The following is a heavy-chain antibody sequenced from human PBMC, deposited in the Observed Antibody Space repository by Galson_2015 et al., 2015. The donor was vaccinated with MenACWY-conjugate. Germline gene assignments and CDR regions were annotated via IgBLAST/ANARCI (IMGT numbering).Heavy chain of an antibody. D-gene: IGHD1-20*01. Sequence: SLRLSCAASGFTFSNYDMHWVREERGKGLEWVSGISTGGDTYYSGSVKGRFTISRENAKNSPYLQMDSLRPGDTAIYYCVRGFLSRDKWNGLGLDVWGKGTTVIVSS. CDR2: ISTGGDT. CDR1: GFTFSNYD. CDR3: VRGFLSRDKWNGLGLDV. J-gene: IGHJ6*04. V-gene: IGHV3-13*01.